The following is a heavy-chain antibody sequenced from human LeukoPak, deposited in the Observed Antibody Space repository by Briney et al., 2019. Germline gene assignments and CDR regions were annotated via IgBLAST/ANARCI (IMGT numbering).Heavy chain of an antibody. D-gene: IGHD3-10*01. Sequence: SETLSLTCTVSGGSISSSSYYWGWIRQPPGKGLEWIGSIYHSGSTYYNPSLKSRVTISVDTSKNQFSLKLSSVTAADTAVYYCARVGLLWFGDFDYWGQGTLVTVSS. CDR3: ARVGLLWFGDFDY. J-gene: IGHJ4*02. CDR2: IYHSGST. V-gene: IGHV4-39*07. CDR1: GGSISSSSYY.